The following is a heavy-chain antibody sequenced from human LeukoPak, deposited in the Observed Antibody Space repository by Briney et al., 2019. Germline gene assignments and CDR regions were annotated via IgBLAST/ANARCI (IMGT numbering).Heavy chain of an antibody. D-gene: IGHD3-16*01. Sequence: GRSLRLSCAASGFTFDDYAMHWVRQAPGKGLEWVSGISWNSGNIGYADSVKGRFTISRDNAKISLYLQMNSLRAEDTALYYCAKDKMMTPRWLGSWGQGTLVTVSS. V-gene: IGHV3-9*01. CDR3: AKDKMMTPRWLGS. CDR1: GFTFDDYA. J-gene: IGHJ4*02. CDR2: ISWNSGNI.